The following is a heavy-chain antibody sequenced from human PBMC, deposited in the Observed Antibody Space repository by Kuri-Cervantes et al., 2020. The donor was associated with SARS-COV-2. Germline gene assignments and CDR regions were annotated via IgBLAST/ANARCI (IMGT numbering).Heavy chain of an antibody. Sequence: SETLSLTCTVSGDSISSYYWSWIRQPPGKGLEWIGYIYYSGSTNYNPSLKSRVTISVDTSKNQFSLKLSSVTAADTAVYYCATISASYSSGWYALYWGQGTLVTVSS. D-gene: IGHD6-19*01. CDR1: GDSISSYY. J-gene: IGHJ4*02. CDR3: ATISASYSSGWYALY. CDR2: IYYSGST. V-gene: IGHV4-59*12.